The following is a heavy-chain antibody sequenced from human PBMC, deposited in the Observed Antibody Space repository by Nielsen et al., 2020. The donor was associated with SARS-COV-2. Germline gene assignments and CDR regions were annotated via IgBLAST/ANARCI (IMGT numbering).Heavy chain of an antibody. Sequence: ASVKVSCKASGYTFTSYYMHWVRQAPGQRLEWMGWIHAGNGNTKYSQRFQGRVTFTRDTSATTTYMELSSLTSEDTAVYFCVIVLADLAFDPWGQGTLVTVSS. V-gene: IGHV1-3*01. CDR2: IHAGNGNT. CDR1: GYTFTSYY. J-gene: IGHJ5*02. CDR3: VIVLADLAFDP.